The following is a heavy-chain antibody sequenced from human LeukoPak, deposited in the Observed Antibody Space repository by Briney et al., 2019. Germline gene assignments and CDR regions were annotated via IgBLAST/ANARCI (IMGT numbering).Heavy chain of an antibody. V-gene: IGHV1-18*01. D-gene: IGHD3-22*01. CDR1: GYTFTSYG. CDR3: ARDGGYYDSSGYPVS. CDR2: ISAYNGNT. J-gene: IGHJ5*02. Sequence: VASVKVSCKASGYTFTSYGISWVRQAPGQGLEWMGWISAYNGNTNYAQKLQGRVTMTTDTSTSTAYMELRSLRSDDTAVYYCARDGGYYDSSGYPVSWGQGTLVTVSS.